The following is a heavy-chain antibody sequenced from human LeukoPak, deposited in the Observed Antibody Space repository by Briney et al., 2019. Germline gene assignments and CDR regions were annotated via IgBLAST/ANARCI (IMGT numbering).Heavy chain of an antibody. V-gene: IGHV4-59*01. J-gene: IGHJ4*02. Sequence: SETLSLTCTVSGGSISSYYWSWIRQPPGKGLEWIGYIYYSGSTNYNPSLKSRVTISVDTSKNQFSLKRSSVTAADTAVYYCARVPTSGSYYGIFYYWGPGTLVTVSS. CDR2: IYYSGST. CDR3: ARVPTSGSYYGIFYY. CDR1: GGSISSYY. D-gene: IGHD1-26*01.